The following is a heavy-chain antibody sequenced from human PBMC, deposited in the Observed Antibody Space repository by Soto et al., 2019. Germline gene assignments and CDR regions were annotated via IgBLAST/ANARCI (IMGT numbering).Heavy chain of an antibody. CDR2: IWYDGSNK. CDR3: ASTGYSSSRFDY. J-gene: IGHJ4*02. Sequence: QVQLVESGGGVVQPGRSLRLSCAASGFTFSSYGMHWVRQAPGKGLEWVAVIWYDGSNKYYADSVKGRFTISRDNSKNTLYLQMNSLRAEDTAVHYCASTGYSSSRFDYWGQGTLVTVSS. D-gene: IGHD6-13*01. V-gene: IGHV3-33*01. CDR1: GFTFSSYG.